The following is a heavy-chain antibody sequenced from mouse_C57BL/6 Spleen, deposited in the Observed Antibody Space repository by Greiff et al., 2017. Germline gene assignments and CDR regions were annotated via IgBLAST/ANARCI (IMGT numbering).Heavy chain of an antibody. V-gene: IGHV1-64*01. CDR2: IHPNSGST. CDR3: ASSIYDGYFYAMDY. CDR1: GYTFTSYW. Sequence: QVQLKQPGAELVKPGASVKLSCKASGYTFTSYWMHWVKQRPGQGLEWIGMIHPNSGSTNYNEKFKSKATLTVDKSSSTAYMQLSSLTSEDSAVYYCASSIYDGYFYAMDYWGQGTSVTVSS. J-gene: IGHJ4*01. D-gene: IGHD2-3*01.